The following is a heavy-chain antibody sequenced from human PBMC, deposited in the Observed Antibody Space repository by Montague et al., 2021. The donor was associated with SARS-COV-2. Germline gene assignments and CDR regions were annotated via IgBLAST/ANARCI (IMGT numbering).Heavy chain of an antibody. CDR2: IYYSGST. Sequence: SETRSLTCTVSGGSISSSSYYWGWLRPPPGMGLEWIGSIYYSGSTYYNPSLKSRVTISVDTSKNQFSLKLSSVTAADTAVYYCARVGRQQLVRLSGMDVWGQGTTVTVSS. J-gene: IGHJ6*02. CDR3: ARVGRQQLVRLSGMDV. D-gene: IGHD6-13*01. V-gene: IGHV4-39*07. CDR1: GGSISSSSYY.